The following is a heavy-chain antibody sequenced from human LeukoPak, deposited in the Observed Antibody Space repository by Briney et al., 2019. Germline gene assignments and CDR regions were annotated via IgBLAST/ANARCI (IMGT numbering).Heavy chain of an antibody. Sequence: SETLSLTCAVYGGSFSGYYWSWIRQPPGKGLEWIGEINHSGSTNYNPSLKSRVTISVDTSKNQFSLKLSSVTAADTAVYYCAREARKSGDYYMDVWGKGTTVTVSS. D-gene: IGHD6-25*01. J-gene: IGHJ6*03. CDR2: INHSGST. CDR3: AREARKSGDYYMDV. CDR1: GGSFSGYY. V-gene: IGHV4-34*01.